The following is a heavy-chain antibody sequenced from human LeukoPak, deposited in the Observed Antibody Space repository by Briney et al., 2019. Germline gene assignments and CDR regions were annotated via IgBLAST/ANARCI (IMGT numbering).Heavy chain of an antibody. CDR3: ASTQYGSGWSWFDN. CDR1: GGSIRSYY. CDR2: IYYSGST. V-gene: IGHV4-59*08. J-gene: IGHJ4*02. D-gene: IGHD6-19*01. Sequence: SETLSLTCTVSGGSIRSYYWSWIRQPPGKGLEWIGYIYYSGSTNYNPSLKSRVTISVDTSKNHFSLKLSSVTAADTAVYYCASTQYGSGWSWFDNWGQGTLVTVSS.